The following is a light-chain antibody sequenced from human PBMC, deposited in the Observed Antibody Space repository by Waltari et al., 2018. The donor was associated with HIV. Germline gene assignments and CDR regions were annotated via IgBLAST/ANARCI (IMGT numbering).Light chain of an antibody. J-gene: IGKJ1*01. Sequence: DIQMAQSPSSLSASIGDRVTITCRASQIIDSYLNWYQQKPGEGPKLLIYAASTLQNGVPSRFSGSGSGTDFTLTIGSLQPEDSATYYCQQSYGTWTFGQGTKVEVK. CDR2: AAS. CDR3: QQSYGTWT. CDR1: QIIDSY. V-gene: IGKV1-39*01.